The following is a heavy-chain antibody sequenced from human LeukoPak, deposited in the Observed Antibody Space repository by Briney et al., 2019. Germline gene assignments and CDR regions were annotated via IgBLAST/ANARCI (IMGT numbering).Heavy chain of an antibody. D-gene: IGHD3-9*01. CDR2: ISSSGSTI. Sequence: GGSLRLSCAASEFTFSSYEMNWIRQAPGKGLEWVSCISSSGSTIYYADSVKGRFTISRDNAKNSLYLQMNNLRVEDTAVYYCARAPTKFRRDWFDPWGQGTLVTVSS. V-gene: IGHV3-48*03. J-gene: IGHJ5*02. CDR3: ARAPTKFRRDWFDP. CDR1: EFTFSSYE.